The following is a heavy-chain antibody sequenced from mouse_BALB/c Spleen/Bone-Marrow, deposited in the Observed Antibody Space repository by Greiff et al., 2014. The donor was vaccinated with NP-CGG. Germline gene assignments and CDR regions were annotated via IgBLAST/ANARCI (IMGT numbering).Heavy chain of an antibody. V-gene: IGHV14-4*02. Sequence: VQLQQSGAELVRPGASVKLSCTGPGFNIKDSYIHWVKQRPGQGLEWIGWIDPENGDTEYAPKFQGKATMTADTSSNTAYLQLSSLTAGDTAVYCCTPYGNYGWEYWGQGTSVTVSS. CDR1: GFNIKDSY. J-gene: IGHJ4*01. CDR3: TPYGNYGWEY. CDR2: IDPENGDT. D-gene: IGHD2-10*02.